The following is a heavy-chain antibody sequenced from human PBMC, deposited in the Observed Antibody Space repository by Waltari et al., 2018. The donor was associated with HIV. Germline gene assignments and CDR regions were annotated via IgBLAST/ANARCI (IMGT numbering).Heavy chain of an antibody. J-gene: IGHJ4*02. D-gene: IGHD2-21*01. CDR3: ARDLWPEDF. V-gene: IGHV3-7*01. Sequence: EVQLVESGGGLVQPGGSLRRYCVASGFTFTSYYMSWVRQAPGEGLEWVANINQDGTKKFYVDSVKGRFTISRDNAKNSVYLQINSLRAEDSAIYYCARDLWPEDFWGQGTLVTVSS. CDR2: INQDGTKK. CDR1: GFTFTSYY.